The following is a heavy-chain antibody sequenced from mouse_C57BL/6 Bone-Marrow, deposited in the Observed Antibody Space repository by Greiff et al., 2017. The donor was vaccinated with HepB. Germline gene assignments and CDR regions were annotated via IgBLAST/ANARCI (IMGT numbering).Heavy chain of an antibody. CDR1: GYSFTGYY. V-gene: IGHV1-42*01. CDR2: INPSTGGT. Sequence: EVQLQQSGPELVKPGASVKISCKASGYSFTGYYMNWVKQSPEKSLEWIGEINPSTGGTTYNQKFKAKATLTVDKSSSTAYMQLKSLTSEYSAVYYCARFPWLLLYFYYWGQGTTLTVSS. J-gene: IGHJ2*01. D-gene: IGHD2-3*01. CDR3: ARFPWLLLYFYY.